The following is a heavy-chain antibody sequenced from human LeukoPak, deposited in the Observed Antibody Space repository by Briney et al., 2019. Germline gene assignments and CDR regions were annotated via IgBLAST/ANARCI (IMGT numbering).Heavy chain of an antibody. CDR2: ISTSGSTI. CDR1: GFIFSDYY. CDR3: ARDLRGVTHYFDH. Sequence: PGGSLRLSCAASGFIFSDYYMSWIRQAPGKGLEWASYISTSGSTIYYADSVKGRFTISRDNAKNSLYLQMNSLRAEDTAVYYCARDLRGVTHYFDHWGQGTLVTVSS. D-gene: IGHD2-21*02. J-gene: IGHJ4*02. V-gene: IGHV3-11*01.